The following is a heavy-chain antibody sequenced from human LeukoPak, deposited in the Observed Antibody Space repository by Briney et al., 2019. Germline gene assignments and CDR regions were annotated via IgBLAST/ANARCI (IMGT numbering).Heavy chain of an antibody. CDR1: GFTFTTYW. CDR3: AELGITMIGGV. J-gene: IGHJ6*04. D-gene: IGHD3-10*02. Sequence: PGGSLRLSCAASGFTFTTYWMSWVRQAPGKGLEWVANIKQDGSEKYYVDSVKGRFTISRDNAKNSLYLQMNSLRAEDTAVYYCAELGITMIGGVWGKGTTVTISS. V-gene: IGHV3-7*01. CDR2: IKQDGSEK.